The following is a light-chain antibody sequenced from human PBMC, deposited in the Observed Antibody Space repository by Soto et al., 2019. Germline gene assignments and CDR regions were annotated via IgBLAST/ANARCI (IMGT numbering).Light chain of an antibody. CDR2: GAS. V-gene: IGKV3-15*01. CDR3: QQYNNWPWT. J-gene: IGKJ1*01. CDR1: QSVSSN. Sequence: ESVLTESPGTLSLSPGERATFSCRASQSVSSNLAWYQQKPGQAPRLLIYGASTRATGIPARFSGSGSGTEFTLTISSLQSEDFAVYYCQQYNNWPWTFGQGTKVDIK.